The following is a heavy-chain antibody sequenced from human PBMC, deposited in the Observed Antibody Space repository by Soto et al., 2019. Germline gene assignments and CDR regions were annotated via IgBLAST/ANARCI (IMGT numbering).Heavy chain of an antibody. J-gene: IGHJ4*02. D-gene: IGHD1-26*01. CDR2: INAGNGNT. CDR3: ARDQVVGATDGGSGY. V-gene: IGHV1-3*01. Sequence: VASVKVSCKASGYTFTSYAMHWVRQAPGQRLEWMGWINAGNGNTKYSQKFQGRVTITRDTSASTAYMELSSLRSEDTAVYYCARDQVVGATDGGSGYWGQGTLVTVSS. CDR1: GYTFTSYA.